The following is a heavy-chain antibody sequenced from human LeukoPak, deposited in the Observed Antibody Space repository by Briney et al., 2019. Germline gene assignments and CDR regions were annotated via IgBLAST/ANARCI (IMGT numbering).Heavy chain of an antibody. D-gene: IGHD6-6*01. J-gene: IGHJ4*02. Sequence: GGSLRLSCAASGFTFSSYQMNWVRQAPGKGLEWVSYISGSSSTIYYADSVKGRFTISRDNAKNSLYLQMNSLRAEDTAVYFCARDLKGDAARRHTLDYWGPGTLVTVSS. CDR3: ARDLKGDAARRHTLDY. CDR2: ISGSSSTI. CDR1: GFTFSSYQ. V-gene: IGHV3-48*03.